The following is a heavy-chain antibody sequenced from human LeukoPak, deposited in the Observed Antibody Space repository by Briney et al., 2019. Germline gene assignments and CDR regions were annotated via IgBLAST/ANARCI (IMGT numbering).Heavy chain of an antibody. CDR1: GGSISSSSYY. CDR2: IYYSGST. CDR3: ARDSGLWAHATSPAFDI. V-gene: IGHV4-39*02. J-gene: IGHJ3*02. Sequence: KPSETLSLTCTVSGGSISSSSYYWGWIRQPPGKGLEWIGSIYYSGSTYYNPSLEGRVTISVDTSENQFSLKLSPVTAADTAVYYCARDSGLWAHATSPAFDIWGQGTMVTVSS. D-gene: IGHD3-10*01.